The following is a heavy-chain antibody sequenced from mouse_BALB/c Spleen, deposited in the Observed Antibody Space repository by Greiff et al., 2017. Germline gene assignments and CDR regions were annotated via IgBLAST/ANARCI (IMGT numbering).Heavy chain of an antibody. CDR2: IDPFNGGT. CDR1: GYSFTSYY. CDR3: ARESYYGSSYVDY. Sequence: VQLQQSGPELMKPGASVKISCKASGYSFTSYYMHWVKQSHGKSLEWIGYIDPFNGGTSYNQKFKGKATLTVDKSSSTAYMHLSSLTSEDSAVYYCARESYYGSSYVDYWGQGTTLTVSS. V-gene: IGHV1S135*01. D-gene: IGHD1-1*01. J-gene: IGHJ2*01.